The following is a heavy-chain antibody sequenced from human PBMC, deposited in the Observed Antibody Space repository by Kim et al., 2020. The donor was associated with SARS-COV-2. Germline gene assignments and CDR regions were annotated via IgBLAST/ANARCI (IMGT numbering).Heavy chain of an antibody. D-gene: IGHD3-10*01. J-gene: IGHJ6*03. CDR3: ARDEMATWDYYGSGSY. CDR2: VDYSGRT. CDR1: GGSLRSYY. Sequence: SETLSLTCSIAGGSLRSYYWSWIRQFPGKGLEWIGYVDYSGRTNYNPSLKSRVNISVDTSTNQFSLKLFSVTATDTAIYYFARDEMATWDYYGSGSYWG. V-gene: IGHV4-59*01.